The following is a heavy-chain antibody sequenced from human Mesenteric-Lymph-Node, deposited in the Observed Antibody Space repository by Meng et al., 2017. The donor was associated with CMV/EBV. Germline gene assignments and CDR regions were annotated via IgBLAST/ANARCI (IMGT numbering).Heavy chain of an antibody. CDR2: TSSSAATI. Sequence: GGSLRLSCAASGFTFSNFEINWVRQAPGKGLEWVSYTSSSAATIYYADSVKGRFTITRDNAKNSLYLQMNSLRAEDTAVYYCARRGLGISGMDVWGQGTTVTVSS. CDR1: GFTFSNFE. V-gene: IGHV3-48*03. J-gene: IGHJ6*02. D-gene: IGHD6-13*01. CDR3: ARRGLGISGMDV.